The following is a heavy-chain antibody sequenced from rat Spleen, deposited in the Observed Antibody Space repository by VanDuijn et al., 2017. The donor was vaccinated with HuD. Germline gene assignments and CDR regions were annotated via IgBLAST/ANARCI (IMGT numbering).Heavy chain of an antibody. J-gene: IGHJ1*01. CDR3: ARHPQLGVFWYFDF. CDR2: ISYDGGRT. Sequence: EVQLVESGGGLVQPGRSLKLSCAASRFTFSDYNMAWVRQAPKKGLEWVATISYDGGRTYYQDSVKGRFTISKNNAKTTLYLQMDSLRSEDTATYYCARHPQLGVFWYFDFWGPGTMVTVSS. V-gene: IGHV5-7*01. D-gene: IGHD5-1*01. CDR1: RFTFSDYN.